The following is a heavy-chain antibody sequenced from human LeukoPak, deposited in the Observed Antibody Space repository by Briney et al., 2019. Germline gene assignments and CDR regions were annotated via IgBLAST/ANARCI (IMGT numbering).Heavy chain of an antibody. CDR2: INHSGST. V-gene: IGHV4-34*01. D-gene: IGHD5-18*01. CDR1: GFTFSSYS. Sequence: GSLRLSCAASGFTFSSYSMNWVRQAPGKGLEWIGEINHSGSTNYNPSLKSRVTISVDTSKNQFSLKLSSVTAADTAVYYCASDWIQLGWGQGTLVTVSS. J-gene: IGHJ4*02. CDR3: ASDWIQLG.